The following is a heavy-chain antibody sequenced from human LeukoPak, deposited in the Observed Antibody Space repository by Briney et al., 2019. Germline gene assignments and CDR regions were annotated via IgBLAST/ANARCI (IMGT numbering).Heavy chain of an antibody. D-gene: IGHD3-10*01. CDR1: GGSISSGGYY. CDR3: ASLRRYGSGSYYQPSGYWFDP. CDR2: IYYSGST. V-gene: IGHV4-31*03. Sequence: SETLSLTCTVSGGSISSGGYYWSWIRQHPGKGLEWIGYIYYSGSTYYNPSLKSRVTISVDTSKNQFSLKLSSVTAADTAVYYCASLRRYGSGSYYQPSGYWFDPWGQGTLVTASS. J-gene: IGHJ5*02.